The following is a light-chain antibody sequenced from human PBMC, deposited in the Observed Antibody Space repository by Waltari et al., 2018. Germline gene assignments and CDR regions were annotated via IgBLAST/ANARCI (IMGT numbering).Light chain of an antibody. J-gene: IGLJ3*02. Sequence: SYVLTQPPSVSVAPGQTAIFTCGGNHIGIKSVHWYQLRPGQAPVLVVDDSSDRPSGVPERISGAKSGDTATLSISSVEAGDEADYYCQVWDSRSDHLLVFGGGTKLTVL. CDR2: DSS. V-gene: IGLV3-21*02. CDR1: HIGIKS. CDR3: QVWDSRSDHLLV.